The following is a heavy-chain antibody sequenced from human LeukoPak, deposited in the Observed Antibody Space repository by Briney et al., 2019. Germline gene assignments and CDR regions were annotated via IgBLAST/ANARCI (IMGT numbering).Heavy chain of an antibody. D-gene: IGHD5-12*01. Sequence: PSGTLSLICAVSGGSISSSNWWSWVRQPPGKGLEWIGEIYHSGSTNYNPSLKSRVTISVDKSKNQFSLKLSSVTAADTAVYYCARYIVATIPYFDYWGQGTLVTVSS. CDR1: GGSISSSNW. J-gene: IGHJ4*02. CDR2: IYHSGST. CDR3: ARYIVATIPYFDY. V-gene: IGHV4-4*02.